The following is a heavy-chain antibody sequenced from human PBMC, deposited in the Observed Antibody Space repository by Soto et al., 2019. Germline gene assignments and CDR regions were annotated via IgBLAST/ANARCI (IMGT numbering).Heavy chain of an antibody. J-gene: IGHJ4*02. D-gene: IGHD5-12*01. V-gene: IGHV3-30*18. CDR2: ISQDGNNK. Sequence: QVQLVESGGGVVQPGRSLRLSCAASGFTFSIFGMHWVRQAPGKGLEWVALISQDGNNKYYGDSVRGRFTISRDNSQNTLYLHLNSLRPEDTAVYYCAKGSTRWLQSLLDYWGQGTLVTVSS. CDR3: AKGSTRWLQSLLDY. CDR1: GFTFSIFG.